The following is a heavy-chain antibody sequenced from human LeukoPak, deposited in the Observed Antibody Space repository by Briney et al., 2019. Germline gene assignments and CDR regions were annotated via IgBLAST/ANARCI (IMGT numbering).Heavy chain of an antibody. V-gene: IGHV3-7*01. D-gene: IGHD6-19*01. CDR1: GFTFSSYW. Sequence: GGSLRLSCAASGFTFSSYWMIWVRQASGKGLERVANIKQDGSEKHYVDSVKGRFIISRDNAKNSLFLQMSSLRVEDTAVYYCASSVEQWLVREIYWGQGTLVTVSS. CDR3: ASSVEQWLVREIY. CDR2: IKQDGSEK. J-gene: IGHJ4*02.